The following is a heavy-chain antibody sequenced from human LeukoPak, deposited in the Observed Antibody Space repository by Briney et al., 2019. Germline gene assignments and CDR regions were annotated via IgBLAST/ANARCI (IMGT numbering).Heavy chain of an antibody. Sequence: SETLSLTCTVSGGSISSGGYYWSWIRQHPGKGLEWIGYIYYSGSTYYNPSLKSRVTISVDTSKNQFSLKLSSVTAADTAVYYCARKTRSKAVDYWGRGTLVTVSS. CDR2: IYYSGST. D-gene: IGHD3-10*01. V-gene: IGHV4-31*03. CDR1: GGSISSGGYY. CDR3: ARKTRSKAVDY. J-gene: IGHJ4*02.